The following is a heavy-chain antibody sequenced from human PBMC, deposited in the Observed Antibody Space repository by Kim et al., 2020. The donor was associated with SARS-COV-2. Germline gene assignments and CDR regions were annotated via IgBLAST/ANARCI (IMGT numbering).Heavy chain of an antibody. Sequence: SETLSLTCTVSGGSISSYSWSWLRQPPGKGLEWIGYIFYSGSTNYNPSLKSRITMYVDTSKNQFSLKLSSVTASDTAVYYCARERNPPYWYFDLWGRGTLVTVSS. CDR2: IFYSGST. V-gene: IGHV4-59*01. CDR1: GGSISSYS. CDR3: ARERNPPYWYFDL. J-gene: IGHJ2*01.